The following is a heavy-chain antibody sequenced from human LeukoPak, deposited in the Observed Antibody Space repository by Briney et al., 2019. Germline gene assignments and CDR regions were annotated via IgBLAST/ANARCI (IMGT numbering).Heavy chain of an antibody. V-gene: IGHV3-23*01. CDR3: AKXRRNWGSRVDY. Sequence: TGGSLRLSCAASGFTFSTYAMSWVRQAPGKGLEWVSAISGSGGSTYYADSVKGRFTISRDNSKNTLYLQINSLRAEDTAIYYXAKXRRNWGSRVDYWGQGTLVTVSS. CDR2: ISGSGGST. CDR1: GFTFSTYA. J-gene: IGHJ4*02. D-gene: IGHD7-27*01.